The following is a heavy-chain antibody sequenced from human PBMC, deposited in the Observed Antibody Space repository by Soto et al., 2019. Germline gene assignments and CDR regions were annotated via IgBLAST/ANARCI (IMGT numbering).Heavy chain of an antibody. V-gene: IGHV3-15*07. Sequence: SLRLSCAAAGFTFSNAWMNWVRHAPGKGLEWVGRIKSKTDGGTTDYAAPVKGRFTISRDDSKNTLYLQMNSLKTEDTAVYYCTTGPYDYGDYGDSYYYGMDVWGQGTTVTVSS. J-gene: IGHJ6*02. CDR2: IKSKTDGGTT. D-gene: IGHD4-17*01. CDR1: GFTFSNAW. CDR3: TTGPYDYGDYGDSYYYGMDV.